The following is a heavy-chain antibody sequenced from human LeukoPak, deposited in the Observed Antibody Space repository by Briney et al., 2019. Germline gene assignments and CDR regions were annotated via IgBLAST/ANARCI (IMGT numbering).Heavy chain of an antibody. V-gene: IGHV3-23*01. CDR3: AKSYLGGYSSGLNWFDP. D-gene: IGHD6-19*01. CDR1: GFTFSSYA. J-gene: IGHJ5*02. Sequence: GGSLRLSCAASGFTFSSYAMSWVRQAPGKGLEWVSAISGSGGSTYYADSVKGRFTISRDNSKNTLYLQMNSLRAEDTAVYYCAKSYLGGYSSGLNWFDPWGQGTLVTVSS. CDR2: ISGSGGST.